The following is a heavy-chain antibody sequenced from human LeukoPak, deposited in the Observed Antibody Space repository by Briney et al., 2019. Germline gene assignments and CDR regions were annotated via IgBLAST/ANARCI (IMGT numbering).Heavy chain of an antibody. CDR2: ISSSSSYI. CDR3: ARAGTTMVRGVIIRKGNWFDP. D-gene: IGHD3-10*01. Sequence: PGGSLRLSCAASGFTFSSYSMNWVRQAPGKGLEWVSSISSSSSYIYYADSVKGRFTISRDNAKNSLYLQMNSLRAEDTAVYYCARAGTTMVRGVIIRKGNWFDPWGQGTLVTVSS. V-gene: IGHV3-21*01. J-gene: IGHJ5*02. CDR1: GFTFSSYS.